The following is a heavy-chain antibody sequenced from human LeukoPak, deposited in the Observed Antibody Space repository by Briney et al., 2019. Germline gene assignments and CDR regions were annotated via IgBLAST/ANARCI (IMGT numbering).Heavy chain of an antibody. J-gene: IGHJ4*02. Sequence: NPSGTLCLTCAVSGGSFSVYYWSWVCQTPGEGLEWVWEINHNGSTNYNPSLKRRVTISVDTSKKQSSLNLRSVTAAPTAGYYCARFKNLSSGYYFHYWGEGSLVTVS. D-gene: IGHD3-22*01. CDR2: INHNGST. V-gene: IGHV4-34*01. CDR1: GGSFSVYY. CDR3: ARFKNLSSGYYFHY.